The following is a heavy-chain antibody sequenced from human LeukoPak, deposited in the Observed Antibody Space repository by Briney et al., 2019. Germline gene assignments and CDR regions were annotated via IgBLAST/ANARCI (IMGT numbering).Heavy chain of an antibody. CDR1: GFTFSSYW. V-gene: IGHV3-21*01. D-gene: IGHD3-22*01. CDR3: ARGDSSGYYYFDY. CDR2: ISSSSSYI. Sequence: GSLRLSCAASGFTFSSYWMNWVRQAPGKGLEWVSSISSSSSYIYYADSVKGRFTISRDNAKNSLYLQMNSLRAEDTAVYYCARGDSSGYYYFDYWGQGTLVTVSS. J-gene: IGHJ4*02.